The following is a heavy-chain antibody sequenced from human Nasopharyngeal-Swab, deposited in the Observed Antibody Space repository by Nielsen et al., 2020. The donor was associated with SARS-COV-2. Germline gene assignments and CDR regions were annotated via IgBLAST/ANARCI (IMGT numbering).Heavy chain of an antibody. CDR3: ARPRGYSYGYPPDY. D-gene: IGHD5-18*01. CDR2: IYSGGSST. V-gene: IGHV3-23*03. Sequence: GGSLRLSCAASGFTFSSYAMSWVRQAPGKGLEWVSVIYSGGSSTYYADSVKGRFTISRDNSKNSLYLQMNSLRAEDTAVYYCARPRGYSYGYPPDYWGQGTLVTVSS. J-gene: IGHJ4*02. CDR1: GFTFSSYA.